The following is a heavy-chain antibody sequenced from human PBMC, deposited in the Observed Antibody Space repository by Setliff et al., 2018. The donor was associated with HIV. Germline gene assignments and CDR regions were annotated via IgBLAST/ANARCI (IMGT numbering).Heavy chain of an antibody. J-gene: IGHJ4*02. V-gene: IGHV7-4-1*02. CDR2: INTETGNP. CDR1: GYTFTTYG. Sequence: GASVKVSCKASGYTFTTYGISWVRQAPGQGFEWMGWINTETGNPMYAQGFRGRFVFSLDTSVSTTYLQINSLKAEDTAMYYCARVGSYWSTFDHWGQGALVTVSS. CDR3: ARVGSYWSTFDH. D-gene: IGHD1-26*01.